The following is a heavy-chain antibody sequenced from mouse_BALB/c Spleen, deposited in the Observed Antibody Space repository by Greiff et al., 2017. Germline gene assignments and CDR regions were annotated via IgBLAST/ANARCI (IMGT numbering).Heavy chain of an antibody. V-gene: IGHV5-6*01. CDR1: GFTFSSYG. CDR2: ISSGGSYT. D-gene: IGHD2-4*01. J-gene: IGHJ4*01. Sequence: EVQLQESGGDLVKPGGSLKLSCAASGFTFSSYGMSWVRQTPDKRLEWVATISSGGSYTYYPDSVKGRFTISRDNAKNTLYLQMSSLKSEDTAMYYCARSYDYDDAMDYWGQGTSVTVSS. CDR3: ARSYDYDDAMDY.